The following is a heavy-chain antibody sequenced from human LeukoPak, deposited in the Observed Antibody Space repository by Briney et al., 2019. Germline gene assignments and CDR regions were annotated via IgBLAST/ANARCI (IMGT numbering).Heavy chain of an antibody. J-gene: IGHJ4*02. CDR2: IYYSGST. V-gene: IGHV4-39*01. CDR3: ASQLITGTTNYYFDY. Sequence: PSETLSLTCTVSGGSISGSSYYWGWIRQPPGKGLEWIGSIYYSGSTYYNPSLKSRVTISVDTSKNQFSLKLSSVTAADTAVYYCASQLITGTTNYYFDYWGQGTLVTVSS. D-gene: IGHD1-7*01. CDR1: GGSISGSSYY.